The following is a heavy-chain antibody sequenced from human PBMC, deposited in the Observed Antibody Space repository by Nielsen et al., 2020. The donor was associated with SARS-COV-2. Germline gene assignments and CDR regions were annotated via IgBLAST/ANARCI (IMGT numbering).Heavy chain of an antibody. D-gene: IGHD2/OR15-2a*01. CDR3: ASRRSTKLLRHYYMDV. Sequence: ASVKVSCKASGYTFTSYAMHWVRQAPGQRLEWMGWINAGNGNTKYSQKFQGRVTITRDTSASTAYTELSSLRSEDTAVYYCASRRSTKLLRHYYMDVWGKGTTVTVSS. V-gene: IGHV1-3*01. CDR1: GYTFTSYA. J-gene: IGHJ6*03. CDR2: INAGNGNT.